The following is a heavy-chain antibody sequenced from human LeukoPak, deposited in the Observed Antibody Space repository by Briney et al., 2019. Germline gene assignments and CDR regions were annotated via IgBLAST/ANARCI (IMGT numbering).Heavy chain of an antibody. CDR3: ARVPLPGIVVVHYFDY. V-gene: IGHV1-2*02. CDR2: INPNSGGT. D-gene: IGHD2-2*01. Sequence: ASVKVSCKASGYTFTGYYMHWVRQAPGQGLEWMGLINPNSGGTNYAQKFQGRVTMTRDTSISTAYMELSRLRSDDTAVYYCARVPLPGIVVVHYFDYWGQGTLVTVSS. CDR1: GYTFTGYY. J-gene: IGHJ4*02.